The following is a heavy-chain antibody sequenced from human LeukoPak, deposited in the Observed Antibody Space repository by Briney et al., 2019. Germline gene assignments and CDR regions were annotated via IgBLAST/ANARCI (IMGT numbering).Heavy chain of an antibody. J-gene: IGHJ6*02. V-gene: IGHV3-30*18. D-gene: IGHD6-6*01. Sequence: PGRSLRLSCAASGFTFSSYGTHWVRQAPGKGLEWVAVISYDGSNKYYADSVKGRFTISRDNSKNTLYLQMNSLRAEDTAVYYCAKDQGSSSGYYYYYGTDVWGQGTTVTVSS. CDR1: GFTFSSYG. CDR2: ISYDGSNK. CDR3: AKDQGSSSGYYYYYGTDV.